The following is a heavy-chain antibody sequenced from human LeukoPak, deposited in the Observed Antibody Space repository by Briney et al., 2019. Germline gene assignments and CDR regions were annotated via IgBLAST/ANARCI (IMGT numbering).Heavy chain of an antibody. Sequence: SETLSLTCTVSGGSISSCTYSWGWIRQPPGKGLEWIGSISCSGSTYYNPSLKSRVTISVDTSKNQFSLKLSSVTAADTAVYYCARSRSTGHIVGATGFDYWGQGTLVTVSS. CDR3: ARSRSTGHIVGATGFDY. D-gene: IGHD1-26*01. CDR1: GGSISSCTYS. J-gene: IGHJ4*02. V-gene: IGHV4-39*07. CDR2: ISCSGST.